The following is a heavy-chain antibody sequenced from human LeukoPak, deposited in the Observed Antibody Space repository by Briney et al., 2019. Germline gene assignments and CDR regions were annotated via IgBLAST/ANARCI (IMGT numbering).Heavy chain of an antibody. CDR2: ISYRGST. CDR3: VRHLISYSSSALDY. J-gene: IGHJ4*02. V-gene: IGHV4-39*01. Sequence: PSETLSLTCTVSGVSISSSSYYWGWIRQPPGKGLEWIGSISYRGSTYYNPSLKSRVTISVDTSKNQFSLKLSSVTAADTAVYYCVRHLISYSSSALDYWGQGTLVTVSS. D-gene: IGHD6-13*01. CDR1: GVSISSSSYY.